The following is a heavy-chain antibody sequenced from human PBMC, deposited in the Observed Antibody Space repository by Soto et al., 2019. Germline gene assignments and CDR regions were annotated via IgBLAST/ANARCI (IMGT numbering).Heavy chain of an antibody. V-gene: IGHV1-69*02. Sequence: GASVKVSCKASGGTFSSYTISWVRQAPGQGLEWMGRIIPILGIANYAQKFQGRVTITADKSTSTAYMELSSLRSEDTAVYYGAWCFVVVQVAMPLSNWVQGYLVTVSS. CDR1: GGTFSSYT. J-gene: IGHJ4*02. CDR2: IIPILGIA. D-gene: IGHD2-2*01. CDR3: AWCFVVVQVAMPLSN.